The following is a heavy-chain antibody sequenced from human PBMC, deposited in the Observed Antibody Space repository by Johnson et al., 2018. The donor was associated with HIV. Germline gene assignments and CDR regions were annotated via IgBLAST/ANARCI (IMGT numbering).Heavy chain of an antibody. CDR2: IKQDGSEK. J-gene: IGHJ3*02. CDR1: GFTFSSYA. Sequence: VQLVESGGGVVQPGRSLRLSCAVSGFTFSSYAMHWVRQAPGKGLEWVANIKQDGSEKYYVDSVKGRFTISRDNAKNSVYLQMNSLRAEDTAVYYCARGTLAAFDIWGQGTMVTVSS. D-gene: IGHD2-2*01. CDR3: ARGTLAAFDI. V-gene: IGHV3-7*05.